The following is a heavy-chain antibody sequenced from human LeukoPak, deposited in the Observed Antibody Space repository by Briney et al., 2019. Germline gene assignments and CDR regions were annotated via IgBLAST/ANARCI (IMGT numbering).Heavy chain of an antibody. CDR1: GYTFTSYG. CDR3: AREFVDYGDCGGAFDI. CDR2: IIPIFGTA. J-gene: IGHJ3*02. D-gene: IGHD4-17*01. Sequence: SVKVSCKASGYTFTSYGISWVRQAPGQGLELMGGIIPIFGTANYAQKFQGRVTITADESTSTAYMELSSLRSEDTAVYYCAREFVDYGDCGGAFDIWGQGTMVTVSS. V-gene: IGHV1-69*13.